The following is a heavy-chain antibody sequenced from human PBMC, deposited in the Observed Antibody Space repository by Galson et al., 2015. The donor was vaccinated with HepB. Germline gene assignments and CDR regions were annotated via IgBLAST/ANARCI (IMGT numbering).Heavy chain of an antibody. CDR2: IYYSGST. V-gene: IGHV4-31*03. CDR3: ARGASSGYYPFEY. J-gene: IGHJ4*02. Sequence: LSLTCTVSGGSISSGGYYWSWIRQHPGKGLEWIGYIYYSGSTYYNPSLKSRVTISVDKSKNQFSLKLSSVTAADTAVYYCARGASSGYYPFEYWGQGTLVTVSS. D-gene: IGHD3-22*01. CDR1: GGSISSGGYY.